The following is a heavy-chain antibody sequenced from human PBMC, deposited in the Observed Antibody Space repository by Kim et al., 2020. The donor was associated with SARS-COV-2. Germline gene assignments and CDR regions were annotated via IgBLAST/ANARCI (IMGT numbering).Heavy chain of an antibody. CDR2: ISYDGSDK. CDR3: ASDDSPGTAVAGTTYPRYYYYYGMDV. Sequence: GGSLRLSCAASGFTFSSYAMHWVRQAPGKGLEWVAVISYDGSDKYYADSVKGRFTISRDNSKNTLYLQMNSLRGEDTAMYYCASDDSPGTAVAGTTYPRYYYYYGMDVWGQGTTVTVSS. CDR1: GFTFSSYA. V-gene: IGHV3-30*04. J-gene: IGHJ6*02. D-gene: IGHD6-19*01.